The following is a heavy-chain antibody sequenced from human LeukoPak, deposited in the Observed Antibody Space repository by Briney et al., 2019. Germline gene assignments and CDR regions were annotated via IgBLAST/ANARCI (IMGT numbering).Heavy chain of an antibody. CDR1: GGTFSSYA. Sequence: ASVKVSCKASGGTFSSYAISWVRQAPGQGLEWMGRIIPVFGKANYAQKFQGRVTMTTDESTSTAYMELSRLRSENTAVYYCARAYRGYSYGYPDYWGQGTLVTVSS. V-gene: IGHV1-69*05. CDR3: ARAYRGYSYGYPDY. J-gene: IGHJ4*02. D-gene: IGHD5-18*01. CDR2: IIPVFGKA.